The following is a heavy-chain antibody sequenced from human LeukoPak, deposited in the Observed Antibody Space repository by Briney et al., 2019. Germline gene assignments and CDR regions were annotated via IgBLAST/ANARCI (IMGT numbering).Heavy chain of an antibody. J-gene: IGHJ4*02. Sequence: PSETLSLTRAVYGGSLSGDNWSWIPHPPGKGLWWIGEINHIGGANNTTSPTRRVTISVDTSKNPFSLKLSSVAAAHTALYYCAGATRDCSSTSCSRVKGTSIDYWGQGSMVGDCS. CDR2: INHIGGA. CDR3: AGATRDCSSTSCSRVKGTSIDY. D-gene: IGHD2-2*01. CDR1: GGSLSGDN. V-gene: IGHV4-34*01.